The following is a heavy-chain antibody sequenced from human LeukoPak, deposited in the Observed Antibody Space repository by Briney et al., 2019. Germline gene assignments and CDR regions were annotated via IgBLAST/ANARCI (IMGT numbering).Heavy chain of an antibody. CDR2: INHSGST. CDR1: GVSFSGYY. V-gene: IGHV4-34*01. D-gene: IGHD2-2*02. Sequence: SETLSLTCAVYGVSFSGYYWSWIRQPPGKGLEWIGEINHSGSTNYNPSLKSRVTISVDTSKNQFSLKLSSVTAADTAVYYCARGPRTLYCSSTSCYNYFDYWGQGTLVTVSS. J-gene: IGHJ4*02. CDR3: ARGPRTLYCSSTSCYNYFDY.